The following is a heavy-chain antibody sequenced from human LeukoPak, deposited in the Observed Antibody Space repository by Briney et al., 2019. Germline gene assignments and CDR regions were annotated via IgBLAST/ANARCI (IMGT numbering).Heavy chain of an antibody. D-gene: IGHD2-2*01. V-gene: IGHV1-69*13. CDR2: IIPIFGTA. Sequence: SVKVSCKASGGTFSSYAISWVRQAPGQGLEWMGGIIPIFGTANYAQKFQGRVTVTADESTSTAYMELSSLRSEDTAVYYCARDKIVVVPAGPYYYYGMDVWGQGTTVTVSS. J-gene: IGHJ6*02. CDR3: ARDKIVVVPAGPYYYYGMDV. CDR1: GGTFSSYA.